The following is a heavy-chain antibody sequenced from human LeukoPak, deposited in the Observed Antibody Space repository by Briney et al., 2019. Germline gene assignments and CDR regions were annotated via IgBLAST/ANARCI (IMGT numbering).Heavy chain of an antibody. CDR3: AKEPITMIRGAPFDY. D-gene: IGHD3-10*01. Sequence: GGSLRLSCAASGFTFCSYAMNWVRQAPGKGLEWVSVISGSGGSTYYADSVKGRFTISRDNSKNTLYLQMNSLRAEDTAVYYCAKEPITMIRGAPFDYWGQGTLVTVSS. CDR2: ISGSGGST. CDR1: GFTFCSYA. J-gene: IGHJ4*02. V-gene: IGHV3-23*01.